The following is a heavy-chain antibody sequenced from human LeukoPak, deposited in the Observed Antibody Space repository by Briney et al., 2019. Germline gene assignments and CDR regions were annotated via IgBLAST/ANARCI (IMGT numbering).Heavy chain of an antibody. CDR2: XNXNXGXX. V-gene: IGHV1-8*01. CDR1: GYTFXSXX. J-gene: IGHJ4*02. Sequence: ASVKVSCKASGYTFXSXXINWVRQATGQGLEXXXXXNXNXGXXXXXQKFXXXXXMTXNTSISIAYMELSSLRSDDTAVYYCARATGKDILTGRKLDNWGQGTLVTVSS. CDR3: ARATGKDILTGRKLDN. D-gene: IGHD3-9*01.